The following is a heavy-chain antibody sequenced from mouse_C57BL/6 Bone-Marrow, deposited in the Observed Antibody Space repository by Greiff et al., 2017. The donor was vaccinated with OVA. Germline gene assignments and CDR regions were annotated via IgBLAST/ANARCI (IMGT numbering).Heavy chain of an antibody. V-gene: IGHV2-5*01. D-gene: IGHD2-4*01. CDR2: IWRGGST. CDR3: AKNRGITTEGYYYAMDY. J-gene: IGHJ4*01. Sequence: VQLQQSGPGLVQPSQSLSITCTVSGFSLTSYGVHWVRQSPGKGLEWLGVIWRGGSTDYNAAFMSRLSITKDNSKSQVFFKMNSLQADDTAIYYCAKNRGITTEGYYYAMDYWGQGTSVTVSS. CDR1: GFSLTSYG.